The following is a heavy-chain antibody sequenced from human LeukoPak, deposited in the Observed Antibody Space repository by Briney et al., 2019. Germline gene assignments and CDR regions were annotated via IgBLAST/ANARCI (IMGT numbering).Heavy chain of an antibody. V-gene: IGHV1-3*01. CDR1: GYTYTSYA. D-gene: IGHD3-10*01. Sequence: GASVKVSCKASGYTYTSYAMHWVRQAPGQRLEWMGWINAGNGNTKYSQKFQGRVTITRDTSARTDYRELSSLRSEDTAVYYCARGPMVRGVKAPPPYFDYWGQGTLVTVSS. CDR3: ARGPMVRGVKAPPPYFDY. CDR2: INAGNGNT. J-gene: IGHJ4*02.